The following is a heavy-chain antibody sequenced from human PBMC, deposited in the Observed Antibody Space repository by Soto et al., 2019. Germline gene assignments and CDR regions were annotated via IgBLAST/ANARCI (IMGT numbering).Heavy chain of an antibody. Sequence: GASVKVSCKVSGYTLTELSMHWVRQAPGKGLEWMGGFDPEDGETIYAQKFQGRVTMTEDTSTDTAYMELSSLRSEDTAVYYCETKWTTKDAFDIWRQGTMVTVSS. V-gene: IGHV1-24*01. CDR3: ETKWTTKDAFDI. D-gene: IGHD4-17*01. CDR1: GYTLTELS. J-gene: IGHJ3*02. CDR2: FDPEDGET.